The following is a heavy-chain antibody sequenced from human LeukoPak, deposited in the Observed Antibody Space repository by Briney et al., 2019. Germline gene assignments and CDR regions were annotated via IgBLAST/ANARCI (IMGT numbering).Heavy chain of an antibody. Sequence: SETLSLICTVSGGSISSSSYYWGWIRQPPGKGLEWIGSIYYSGSTYYNPSLKSRVTISVDTSKNQFSLKLSSVTAADTAVYYCARDPVAYYDFWSGFGGGYNWFDPWGQGTLVTVSS. CDR2: IYYSGST. V-gene: IGHV4-39*07. CDR1: GGSISSSSYY. D-gene: IGHD3-3*01. J-gene: IGHJ5*02. CDR3: ARDPVAYYDFWSGFGGGYNWFDP.